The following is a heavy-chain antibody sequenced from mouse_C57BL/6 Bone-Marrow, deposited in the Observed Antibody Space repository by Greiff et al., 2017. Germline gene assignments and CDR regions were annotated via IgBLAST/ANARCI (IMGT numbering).Heavy chain of an antibody. CDR1: GYTFTSYD. J-gene: IGHJ1*03. CDR3: ARDYGSSDWDFDG. D-gene: IGHD1-1*01. CDR2: IYPRDGST. V-gene: IGHV1-85*01. Sequence: VKLQESGPELVKPGASVKLSCKASGYTFTSYDINWVKQRPGQGLEWIGWIYPRDGSTKYNEKFKGKATLTGDTSSSTAYMELHSRTSEDAAVYVGARDYGSSDWDFDGWGKGTTVTVSS.